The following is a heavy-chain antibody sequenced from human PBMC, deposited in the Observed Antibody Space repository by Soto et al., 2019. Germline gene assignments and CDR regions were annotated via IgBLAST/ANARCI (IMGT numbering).Heavy chain of an antibody. CDR3: AREKRHSRSWYTDY. CDR2: IYHSGST. D-gene: IGHD6-13*01. V-gene: IGHV4-4*02. J-gene: IGHJ4*02. CDR1: GGSISSSNW. Sequence: PSETLSLTCAVSGGSISSSNWWRWVRQPPGKGLEWIGEIYHSGSTNYNPSLKSRVTISVDKSKNQFSLKLSSVTAADTAVYYCAREKRHSRSWYTDYWGQGNLVTVSS.